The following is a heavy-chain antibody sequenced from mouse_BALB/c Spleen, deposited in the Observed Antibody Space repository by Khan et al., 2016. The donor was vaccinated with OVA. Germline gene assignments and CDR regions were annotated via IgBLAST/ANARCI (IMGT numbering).Heavy chain of an antibody. Sequence: QVQLKESGAELVRPGTSVKLSCKTSGYIFTSYWIHWVKQRSGQGLEWIARIYPGTDNTYYNEKFKDRATLTADKSSITAYFLLSSLKSEDSAVFFCAREEALYYFDYWGQGTTLTVSS. CDR1: GYIFTSYW. J-gene: IGHJ2*01. CDR3: AREEALYYFDY. D-gene: IGHD3-2*02. V-gene: IGHV1-76*01. CDR2: IYPGTDNT.